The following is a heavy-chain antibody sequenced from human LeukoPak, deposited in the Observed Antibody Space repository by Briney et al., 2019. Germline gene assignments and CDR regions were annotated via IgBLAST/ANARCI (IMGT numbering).Heavy chain of an antibody. CDR3: ARRHYHGSGSYRTFYYYGMDV. V-gene: IGHV3-30*03. Sequence: GGSLRLSCAASGLTFSSYGMHWVRKTPGKGLDWVEIISYDGSNKYYADSVKGRFTISRDNSKNTLYLQMSSLRAEDTAVYYCARRHYHGSGSYRTFYYYGMDVWGQGTTVTVSS. D-gene: IGHD3-10*01. CDR1: GLTFSSYG. CDR2: ISYDGSNK. J-gene: IGHJ6*02.